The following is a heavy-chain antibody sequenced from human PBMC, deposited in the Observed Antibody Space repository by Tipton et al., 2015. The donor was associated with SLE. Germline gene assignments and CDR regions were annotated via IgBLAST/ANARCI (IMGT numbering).Heavy chain of an antibody. CDR3: GRDTTYKIDY. J-gene: IGHJ4*02. CDR1: GFSFSTAW. Sequence: SLRLSRVVFGFSFSTAWMSWVRQGPGKGLEWVANIKQDGSEKYYMDSVNGRFTISRDNAKNSLYLQMNYLGAEDTAVYYCGRDTTYKIDYWGQGTLVTVSS. D-gene: IGHD1-1*01. CDR2: IKQDGSEK. V-gene: IGHV3-7*01.